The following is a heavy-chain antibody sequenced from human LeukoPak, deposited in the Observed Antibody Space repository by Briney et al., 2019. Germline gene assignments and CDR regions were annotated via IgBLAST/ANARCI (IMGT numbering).Heavy chain of an antibody. D-gene: IGHD3-22*01. V-gene: IGHV4-30-2*01. CDR3: ARAGEYYYDNSGYYPNDAFDI. CDR2: IYHSGST. Sequence: SEPLSLTCAVSGGSISSGGYSWSWIRQPPGKGLEWIGYIYHSGSTYYNPSLKSRVTISVDRSKNQFSLKLSSVTAADTAVYYCARAGEYYYDNSGYYPNDAFDIWGQGTMVTVSS. CDR1: GGSISSGGYS. J-gene: IGHJ3*02.